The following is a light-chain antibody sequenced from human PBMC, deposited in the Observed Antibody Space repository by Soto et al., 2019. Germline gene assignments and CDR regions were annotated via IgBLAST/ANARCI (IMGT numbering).Light chain of an antibody. CDR3: QEYDSYSST. CDR2: DVS. V-gene: IGKV1-5*01. J-gene: IGKJ2*01. Sequence: DIQMTQSPSTLSACVGDRVTITCRASQSISSWLAWYQQKPGKAPKVLIYDVSSLQSGVPSRFSGSGSGTEFTLTISSLHPDDFATYYCQEYDSYSSTFGQGTEVEIK. CDR1: QSISSW.